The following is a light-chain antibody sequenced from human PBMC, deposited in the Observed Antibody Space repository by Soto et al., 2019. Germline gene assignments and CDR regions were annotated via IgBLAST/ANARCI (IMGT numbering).Light chain of an antibody. J-gene: IGLJ3*02. V-gene: IGLV2-23*01. CDR1: SSDVGSYNF. CDR3: CSYAGSDTWV. CDR2: EGT. Sequence: QPASVSGSPGQSITISCTGTSSDVGSYNFVSWYQQHPGKAPKLMIYEGTKRPSGLSNRFSGSKSGNTASLTISGLQAEDEADYYCCSYAGSDTWVFGGGTKVTVL.